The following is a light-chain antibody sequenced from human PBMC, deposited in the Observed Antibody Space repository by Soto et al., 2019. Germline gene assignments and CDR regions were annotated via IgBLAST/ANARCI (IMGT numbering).Light chain of an antibody. CDR1: QSLSSNY. CDR2: GAS. Sequence: EIVLTQSPGTLSLSPGERATLSCRASQSLSSNYLAWYQQKPGQAPRLLIFGASSRATGIPDRFSGSGSGTDFTLTISRLEPEDFEVYYCQQYGSSPSTFGQGTKLEIK. V-gene: IGKV3-20*01. J-gene: IGKJ2*01. CDR3: QQYGSSPST.